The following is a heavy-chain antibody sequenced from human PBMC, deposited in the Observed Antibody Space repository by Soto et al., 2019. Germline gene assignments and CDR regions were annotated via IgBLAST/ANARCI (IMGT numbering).Heavy chain of an antibody. V-gene: IGHV4-31*03. J-gene: IGHJ6*02. CDR2: IYYSGST. CDR3: ARELRHTMVRGVRAYYYYYGMDV. Sequence: SETLSLTCTVSGGSVSSGSYYWSWIRQHPGKGLEWIGYIYYSGSTYYNPSLKSRVTISVDTSKNQFSLKLSSVTAADTAVYYCARELRHTMVRGVRAYYYYYGMDVWGQGTTVTVSS. D-gene: IGHD3-10*01. CDR1: GGSVSSGSYY.